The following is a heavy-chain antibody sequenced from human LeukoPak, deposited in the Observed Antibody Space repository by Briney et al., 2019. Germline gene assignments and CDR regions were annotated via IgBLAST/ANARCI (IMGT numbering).Heavy chain of an antibody. CDR3: AKTGALLWTDY. J-gene: IGHJ4*02. D-gene: IGHD1-26*01. CDR1: GFTFSSYG. CDR2: ILYDGSNK. Sequence: GGSLRLSCAASGFTFSSYGMHWVRQAPGKGLEEVAFILYDGSNKFYADSVKGRFTISRDNSKDTLYLQMNSLRPEDTAVYYCAKTGALLWTDYWGQGTLVTVSS. V-gene: IGHV3-30*02.